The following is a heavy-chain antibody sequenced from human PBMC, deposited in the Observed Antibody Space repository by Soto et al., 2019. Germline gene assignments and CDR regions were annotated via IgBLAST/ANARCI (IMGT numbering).Heavy chain of an antibody. CDR3: ARVLWFGARAFDI. J-gene: IGHJ3*02. V-gene: IGHV3-21*01. Sequence: GGSLRLSFAASGFTFSSYSMNWVRQAPGKGLEWVSSISSSSSYIYYADSVKGRFTISRDNAKNSLYLQMNSLRAEDAAVYYCARVLWFGARAFDIWGQGTMVTVSS. CDR2: ISSSSSYI. CDR1: GFTFSSYS. D-gene: IGHD3-10*01.